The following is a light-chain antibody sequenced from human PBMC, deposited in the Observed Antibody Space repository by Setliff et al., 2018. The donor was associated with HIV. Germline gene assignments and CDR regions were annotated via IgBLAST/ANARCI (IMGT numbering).Light chain of an antibody. CDR3: CSYADTSTYV. CDR1: SSDIGTYKL. V-gene: IGLV2-23*02. J-gene: IGLJ1*01. Sequence: QSVLAQPASVSGSPGQSISISCTGTSSDIGTYKLVSWYQQHPGKAPKLMIYEVTRRPSGVSSRFSGSKSGNTASLTISGLQAEGEADYYCCSYADTSTYVFGTETKVTVL. CDR2: EVT.